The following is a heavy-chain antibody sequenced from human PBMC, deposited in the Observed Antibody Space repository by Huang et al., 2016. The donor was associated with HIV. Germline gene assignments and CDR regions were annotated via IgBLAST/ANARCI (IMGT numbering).Heavy chain of an antibody. CDR3: ARRQGSGYYFYFDY. CDR2: IYYSGSP. CDR1: GGSIKSRNYY. V-gene: IGHV4-39*01. Sequence: QLQLQESGPGLVKPSDTLSLNCTISGGSIKSRNYYWGWVRQAPGKGLEWIGDIYYSGSPYYNPAHRSRVSLSVDTSKNQVTLKVNAVIAADTAVYYCARRQGSGYYFYFDYWGRGIPVTVSA. D-gene: IGHD3-22*01. J-gene: IGHJ4*02.